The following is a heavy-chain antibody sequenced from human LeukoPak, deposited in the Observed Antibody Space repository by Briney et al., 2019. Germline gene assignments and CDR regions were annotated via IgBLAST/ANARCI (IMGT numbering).Heavy chain of an antibody. CDR2: INHSGST. D-gene: IGHD3-10*01. Sequence: PSETLSLTCAVYGGSFSGYYWSWIRQPPGKGLEWIGEINHSGSTNYNPSLKSRVTISVDTSKNQFSLKLSSVTAADTAVYYCARVSMVRGVTSWGQGTLVTVSS. J-gene: IGHJ5*02. CDR1: GGSFSGYY. CDR3: ARVSMVRGVTS. V-gene: IGHV4-34*01.